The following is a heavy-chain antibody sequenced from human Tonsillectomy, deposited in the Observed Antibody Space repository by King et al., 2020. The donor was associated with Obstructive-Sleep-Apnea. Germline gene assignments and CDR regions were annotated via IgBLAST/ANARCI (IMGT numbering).Heavy chain of an antibody. J-gene: IGHJ4*02. CDR3: ASLEPVNSFDY. Sequence: VQLVESGGGLEQPGGSLRLSCAASGFTFSSYAMSWVRQAPGKGLEWVSAISGSGGNTYYADSVMGRFTISRDNSKNTLYLQMNSLRAEDTALYYCASLEPVNSFDYWGRGTLVTVSS. CDR1: GFTFSSYA. V-gene: IGHV3-23*04. CDR2: ISGSGGNT. D-gene: IGHD1-14*01.